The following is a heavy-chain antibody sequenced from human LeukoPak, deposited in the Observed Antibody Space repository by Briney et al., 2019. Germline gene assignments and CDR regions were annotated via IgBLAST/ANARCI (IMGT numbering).Heavy chain of an antibody. CDR3: ARGLGYEGFLDY. CDR2: MNPNSGNT. CDR1: GYTFTSYD. J-gene: IGHJ4*02. D-gene: IGHD7-27*01. Sequence: ASVKVSCKASGYTFTSYDINWVRQATGQGLEWMGWMNPNSGNTGYAQKFQGRVTMTRNTSISTAYMELSNLRSEDTAVYYCARGLGYEGFLDYWGQGTLVTVSS. V-gene: IGHV1-8*01.